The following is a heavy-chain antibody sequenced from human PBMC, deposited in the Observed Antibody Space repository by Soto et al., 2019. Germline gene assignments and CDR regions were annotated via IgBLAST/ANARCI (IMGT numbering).Heavy chain of an antibody. V-gene: IGHV4-59*01. CDR1: GGSIGRCY. CDR3: ARGPYDAFDI. Sequence: QVQLQESGPGLVKPSETLSLTCTVSGGSIGRCYWSWIRQPPGKELEWIGYIYYSGTTDYNPSLKSRVTMSVDTSKIQFSLRLKSVTAADTAVYYCARGPYDAFDIWGRGTMVTVSS. J-gene: IGHJ3*02. CDR2: IYYSGTT.